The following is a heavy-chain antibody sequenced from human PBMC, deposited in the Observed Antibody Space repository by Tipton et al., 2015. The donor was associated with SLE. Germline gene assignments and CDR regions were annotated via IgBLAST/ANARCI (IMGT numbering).Heavy chain of an antibody. V-gene: IGHV3-23*03. CDR1: GGSFSDYY. CDR3: AKGPVLDY. D-gene: IGHD6-19*01. J-gene: IGHJ4*02. Sequence: SLRLSCAVYGGSFSDYYWSWIRQTPGEGLEWVSVIYSGGSTYYADSVKSRFTISRDNSKNTLYLQMNSLRAEDTAVYYCAKGPVLDYWGQGTLVTVSS. CDR2: IYSGGST.